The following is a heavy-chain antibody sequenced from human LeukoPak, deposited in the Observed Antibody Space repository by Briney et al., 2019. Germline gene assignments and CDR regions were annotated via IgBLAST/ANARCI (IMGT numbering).Heavy chain of an antibody. V-gene: IGHV1-69*13. CDR2: IIPIFGTA. J-gene: IGHJ4*02. D-gene: IGHD2-15*01. Sequence: ASVKVSCKASGGAFSSYAISWVRQAPGQGLEWMGGIIPIFGTANYPQKFQGRVTITADESTSTAYMELSSLRSEDTAVYYCARGFQGELLQAGYWGQGTLVTVSS. CDR3: ARGFQGELLQAGY. CDR1: GGAFSSYA.